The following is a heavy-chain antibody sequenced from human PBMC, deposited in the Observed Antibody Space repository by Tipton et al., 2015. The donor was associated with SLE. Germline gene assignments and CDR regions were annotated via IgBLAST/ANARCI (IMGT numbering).Heavy chain of an antibody. CDR3: AGETALGDGGGDF. J-gene: IGHJ4*02. CDR2: INSKSGGT. Sequence: QLVQSGAEVKKPGASVKVSCKASRYTFTGYYMQWVRQALGQGLEWMGWINSKSGGTNYAQKFQGRVTMTRDTSISTAYRELSRLRSDDTAVYYCAGETALGDGGGDFWGQGTVVTVSS. CDR1: RYTFTGYY. V-gene: IGHV1-2*02. D-gene: IGHD5-24*01.